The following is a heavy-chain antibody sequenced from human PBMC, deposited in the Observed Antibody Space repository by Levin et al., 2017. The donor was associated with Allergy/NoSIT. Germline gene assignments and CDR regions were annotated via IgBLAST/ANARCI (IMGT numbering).Heavy chain of an antibody. V-gene: IGHV3-66*01. Sequence: GESLKISCAASGFTVSSHYMNWVRQAPGKGLEWVSIFYGGSSTYYADSVKGRFTISRDSSKNTLSLQMNSLRAEDTAVYYCARGDKKFYFDYWGQGTLVTVSS. D-gene: IGHD2-15*01. CDR3: ARGDKKFYFDY. CDR2: FYGGSST. CDR1: GFTVSSHY. J-gene: IGHJ4*02.